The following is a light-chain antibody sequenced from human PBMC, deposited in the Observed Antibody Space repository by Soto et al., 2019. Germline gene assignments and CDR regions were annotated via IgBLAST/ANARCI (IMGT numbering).Light chain of an antibody. CDR2: SNN. V-gene: IGLV1-44*01. Sequence: QSVLTQPPSASGTPGQRVTISCSGSSSNVGSNTVNWYQQLPGTAPTLLIYSNNQRPSGVPDRFSGSKSGTSASLAVNGLQSEDEADYYCAAWDDSLNGPLFGGGTKVTFL. CDR3: AAWDDSLNGPL. CDR1: SSNVGSNT. J-gene: IGLJ3*02.